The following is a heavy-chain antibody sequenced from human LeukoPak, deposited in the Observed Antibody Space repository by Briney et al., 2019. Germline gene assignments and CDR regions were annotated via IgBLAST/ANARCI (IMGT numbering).Heavy chain of an antibody. D-gene: IGHD3-10*01. CDR3: TKGPGILWFGEPTY. Sequence: GGSLRLSCAASGFTFSSYAMSWVRQAPGKGLEWVSSIGGSGGSTYYADSVKGRFTISRDNSKNTLCLQMNSLRAEDTAVYYCTKGPGILWFGEPTYWGQGTLVTVSS. CDR1: GFTFSSYA. J-gene: IGHJ4*02. CDR2: IGGSGGST. V-gene: IGHV3-23*01.